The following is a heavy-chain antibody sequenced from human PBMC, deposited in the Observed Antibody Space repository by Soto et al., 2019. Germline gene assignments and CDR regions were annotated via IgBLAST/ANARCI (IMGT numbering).Heavy chain of an antibody. D-gene: IGHD3-22*01. J-gene: IGHJ4*02. V-gene: IGHV1-18*01. CDR2: ISTDSGNT. Sequence: QVQVVQSGAEVKKPGASVKVSCKASGHTFSIYGISWVRQAPGQGLEWMGWISTDSGNTKYAQKLQGRVTMTTDTSTSTADMELTRLRSDDSAVYYRGIGKYNDGSGNYWGQGTLVTVSS. CDR1: GHTFSIYG. CDR3: GIGKYNDGSGNY.